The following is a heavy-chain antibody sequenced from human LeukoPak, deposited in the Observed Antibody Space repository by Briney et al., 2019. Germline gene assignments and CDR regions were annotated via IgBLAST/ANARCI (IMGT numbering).Heavy chain of an antibody. Sequence: GGSLRLSCAASGFTFSSYAMSWVRQAPGKGLEWVSAISGSGGSTYYADSVKGQFTISRDNSKNTLYLQMNSLRAEDTAVYYCAKDRRYSSGYYYYYGMDVWGQGTTVTVSS. CDR2: ISGSGGST. D-gene: IGHD6-19*01. CDR1: GFTFSSYA. CDR3: AKDRRYSSGYYYYYGMDV. V-gene: IGHV3-23*01. J-gene: IGHJ6*02.